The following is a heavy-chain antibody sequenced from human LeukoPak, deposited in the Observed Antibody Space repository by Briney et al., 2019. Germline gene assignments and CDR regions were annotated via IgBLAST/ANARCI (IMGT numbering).Heavy chain of an antibody. J-gene: IGHJ6*01. Sequence: GRSLRLSCAASGFTFSSYSMHWVRQAPGKGLERVAVILYDGSNKYYADSVKGRFTVSRDNSKNTLYLEMNSLRAEDTAVYYCASRGSYCSSSTCSKQFYYGMDVWGQGTTVTVSS. CDR1: GFTFSSYS. D-gene: IGHD2-2*01. CDR2: ILYDGSNK. V-gene: IGHV3-30-3*01. CDR3: ASRGSYCSSSTCSKQFYYGMDV.